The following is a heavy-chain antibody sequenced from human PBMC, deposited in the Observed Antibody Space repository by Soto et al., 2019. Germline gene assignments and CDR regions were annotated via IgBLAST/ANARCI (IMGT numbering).Heavy chain of an antibody. D-gene: IGHD2-2*02. CDR1: GFSLITNGIC. CDR2: IDWDDDK. CDR3: ARSKTCYTFGA. V-gene: IGHV2-70*01. J-gene: IGHJ5*02. Sequence: SLPTLGNPTETLTLTCTFSGFSLITNGICLNCMRQPPGKALEWLALIDWDDDKFYTTSLKTRLTISKDTSRNQVVLTMTNMDPVDTATYYCARSKTCYTFGAWGQGTEVTVSS.